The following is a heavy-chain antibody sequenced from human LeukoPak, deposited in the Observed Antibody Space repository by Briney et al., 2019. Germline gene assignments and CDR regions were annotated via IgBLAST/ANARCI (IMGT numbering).Heavy chain of an antibody. D-gene: IGHD6-13*01. CDR2: ISSSGSTI. CDR3: ARVIAAAFDY. CDR1: GFTFSNYE. J-gene: IGHJ4*02. V-gene: IGHV3-48*03. Sequence: GGSLRLSCAASGFTFSNYEMNWVRQAPGKGLEWVSCISSSGSTIYYADSVKGRFTISRDNAKNSLYLQMNSLRAEDTAVYYCARVIAAAFDYWGQGTLVTVSS.